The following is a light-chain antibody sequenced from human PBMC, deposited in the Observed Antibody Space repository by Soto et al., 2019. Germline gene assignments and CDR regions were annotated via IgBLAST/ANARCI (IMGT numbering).Light chain of an antibody. J-gene: IGLJ2*01. CDR2: LNSDGSH. V-gene: IGLV4-69*01. CDR1: SGHSSYA. CDR3: QTWGTDIVV. Sequence: QPVRTQSPSDSTSLGASVKLTCTLSSGHSSYAIAWHQQQPEKGPRYLMKLNSDGSHSKGDGIPDRFSGSSSGAERYLTISSLQSEDQADYYCQTWGTDIVVFGGGTKVTIL.